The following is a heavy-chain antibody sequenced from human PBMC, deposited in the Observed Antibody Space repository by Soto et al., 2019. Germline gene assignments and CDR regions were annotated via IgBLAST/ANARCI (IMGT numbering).Heavy chain of an antibody. CDR3: AKNPGYYYDSTGYHFDY. Sequence: SLRLSCAASGFTFSSYSMNWVRQAPGKGLEWVSSISSSSSYGGGTTYYADSVKGRFTISRDNSKNTLYLQMNSLRAEDTAVYYCAKNPGYYYDSTGYHFDYWGQGTLVTVSS. V-gene: IGHV3-21*04. J-gene: IGHJ4*02. CDR2: ISSSSSYGGGTT. D-gene: IGHD3-22*01. CDR1: GFTFSSYS.